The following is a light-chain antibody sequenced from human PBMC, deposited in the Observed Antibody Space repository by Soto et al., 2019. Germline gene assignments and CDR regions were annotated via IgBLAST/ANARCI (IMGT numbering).Light chain of an antibody. Sequence: QSALTQPASVSGSPGQSITISCTGTSSDVGGYNYVSWYQHHPGKAPKLIIYDVSNRPSGVSIRFSGSKSDNTASLTISGLQPEDEADYHCSSYTTSNTRQIVFGSGPKATVL. CDR3: SSYTTSNTRQIV. J-gene: IGLJ1*01. CDR1: SSDVGGYNY. CDR2: DVS. V-gene: IGLV2-14*03.